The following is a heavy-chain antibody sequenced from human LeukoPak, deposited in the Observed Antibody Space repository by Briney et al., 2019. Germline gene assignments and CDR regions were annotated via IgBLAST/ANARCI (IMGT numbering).Heavy chain of an antibody. CDR2: FSWDGGSK. D-gene: IGHD6-13*01. V-gene: IGHV3-43*01. CDR1: GFTFDDYT. J-gene: IGHJ1*01. Sequence: GRSLRLSCAASGFTFDDYTMHWVRQAPGEGLEWVSLFSWDGGSKYYADSVKGRFTISRDNSKNSLYLQMNSLRAEDTAVYYCARGSSSWGEYFQHWGQGTLVTVSS. CDR3: ARGSSSWGEYFQH.